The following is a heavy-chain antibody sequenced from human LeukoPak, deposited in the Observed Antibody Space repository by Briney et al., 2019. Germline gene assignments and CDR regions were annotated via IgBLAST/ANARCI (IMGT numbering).Heavy chain of an antibody. CDR1: GFTFSSYG. D-gene: IGHD5-24*01. Sequence: PGRSLRLSCAASGFTFSSYGMHWVRQAPGKGLEWVAVISYDGSNKYYADSVKGRFTISRDNAKNSLYLQMNSLRVEDTAVYYCAKEGRSLQTYWGQGTPVTVSS. CDR3: AKEGRSLQTY. CDR2: ISYDGSNK. J-gene: IGHJ4*02. V-gene: IGHV3-30*18.